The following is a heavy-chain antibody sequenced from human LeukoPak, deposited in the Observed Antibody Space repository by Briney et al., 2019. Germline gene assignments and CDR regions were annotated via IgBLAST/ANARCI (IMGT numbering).Heavy chain of an antibody. CDR3: ARPGPPIVVVVAATPKY. V-gene: IGHV3-30*04. CDR1: GFTFSSYA. Sequence: GGSLRLSCAASGFTFSSYAMHWVRQAPGKGLEWVAVISYDGSNKYYADSVKGRFTISRDNSKNTLYLQMNSLRAEDTAVYYCARPGPPIVVVVAATPKYWGQGTLVTVSS. D-gene: IGHD2-15*01. J-gene: IGHJ4*02. CDR2: ISYDGSNK.